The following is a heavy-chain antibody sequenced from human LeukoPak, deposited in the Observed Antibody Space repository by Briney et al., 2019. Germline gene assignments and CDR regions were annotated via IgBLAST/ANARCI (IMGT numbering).Heavy chain of an antibody. V-gene: IGHV5-51*01. CDR3: ARPRYYYGSGIQYYFDY. J-gene: IGHJ4*02. CDR1: GYSFTSYW. D-gene: IGHD3-10*01. Sequence: GESLKISCKGSGYSFTSYWIGWVRQMPGKGLEWMGIIYPGDSDTRYSPSFQGQVTISADKSISTAYLQWSSLKASDTAMYYCARPRYYYGSGIQYYFDYWGQGTLVTVSS. CDR2: IYPGDSDT.